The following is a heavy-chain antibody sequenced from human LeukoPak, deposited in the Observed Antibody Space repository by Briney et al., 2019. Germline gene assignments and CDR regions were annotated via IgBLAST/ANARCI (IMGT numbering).Heavy chain of an antibody. V-gene: IGHV3-66*01. CDR1: GFTVSSNY. D-gene: IGHD3-3*01. Sequence: GGSLRLSCAASGFTVSSNYMSWVRQAPGKGLEWVSVIYSGGSTYYADSVKGRFTISRDNSKNTLYLQMNSLRAEDTAVYYCARGRGGLRFLEWYPDAFDIWGQGTMVTVSS. CDR2: IYSGGST. J-gene: IGHJ3*02. CDR3: ARGRGGLRFLEWYPDAFDI.